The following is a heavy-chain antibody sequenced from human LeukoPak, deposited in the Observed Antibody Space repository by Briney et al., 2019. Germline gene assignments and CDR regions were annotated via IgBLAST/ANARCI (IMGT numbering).Heavy chain of an antibody. Sequence: PGGSLRLSCAASGFTFSSSSMGWFRQAPGKGLEWVSAISDSGTRTYYADSVKGRVTISRDNSKNTLYLQMNSLRDEDTAVYYCGKDVIGSRGYYGYWGQGTPVTVSS. CDR2: ISDSGTRT. V-gene: IGHV3-23*01. CDR3: GKDVIGSRGYYGY. D-gene: IGHD3-22*01. J-gene: IGHJ4*02. CDR1: GFTFSSSS.